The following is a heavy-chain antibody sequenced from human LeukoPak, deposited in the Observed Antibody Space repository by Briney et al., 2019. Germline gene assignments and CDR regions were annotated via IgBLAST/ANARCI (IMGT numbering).Heavy chain of an antibody. CDR1: GFTFSRYA. V-gene: IGHV3-23*01. D-gene: IGHD6-13*01. Sequence: GGFLRLSCAASGFTFSRYAMNWVRQAPGKGREWVSVISGSGGSTYYADSVKGRFTISRDNSKNTLFLQMNSLRAEDTAVYYCAKGSVAAVVTFIDFWGQGTLVTVSS. CDR3: AKGSVAAVVTFIDF. CDR2: ISGSGGST. J-gene: IGHJ4*02.